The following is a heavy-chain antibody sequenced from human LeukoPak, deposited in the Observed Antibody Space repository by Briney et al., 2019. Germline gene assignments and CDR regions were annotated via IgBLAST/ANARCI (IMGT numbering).Heavy chain of an antibody. CDR3: ATGYYEPFAT. J-gene: IGHJ5*02. D-gene: IGHD1-26*01. CDR2: ISDTGKT. Sequence: MASETLSLTCSVSGASLSSYYWDWLRQSPGKGLEGIGYISDTGKTDSNPSLKSRVTISLGTSKTQFSLRLGSVTAADSSVYYCATGYYEPFATWGPGILVTVSS. CDR1: GASLSSYY. V-gene: IGHV4-59*01.